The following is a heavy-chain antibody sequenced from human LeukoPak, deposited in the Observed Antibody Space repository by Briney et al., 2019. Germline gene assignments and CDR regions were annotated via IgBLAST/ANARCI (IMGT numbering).Heavy chain of an antibody. J-gene: IGHJ5*02. D-gene: IGHD3-22*01. V-gene: IGHV4-31*03. CDR3: ARGSGYFDSRGTVSWFDP. CDR1: NGSMNSGGYY. CDR2: IYYFGNT. Sequence: KSSQTLSLTCTVSNGSMNSGGYYWSWIRQHPGKGLEWIGSIYYFGNTYYNPSLKSRVIISVDTSKNQLSLKMSSVTAADTAVYYCARGSGYFDSRGTVSWFDPWGQGTLVTVSS.